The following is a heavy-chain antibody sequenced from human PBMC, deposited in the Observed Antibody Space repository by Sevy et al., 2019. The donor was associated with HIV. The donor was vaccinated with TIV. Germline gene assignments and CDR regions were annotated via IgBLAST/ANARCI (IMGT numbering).Heavy chain of an antibody. CDR3: ARDRVIAHFFDY. J-gene: IGHJ4*02. D-gene: IGHD2-21*01. CDR1: GFTFSSYA. V-gene: IGHV3-30-3*01. CDR2: ISYDGSNK. Sequence: GGSLRLSCAASGFTFSSYAMHWVRQAPGKGLEWVAVISYDGSNKYYADSVKGRFTISRDNSKNTLYLQMNSLRAEDTAVYYCARDRVIAHFFDYWVQGTLVTVSS.